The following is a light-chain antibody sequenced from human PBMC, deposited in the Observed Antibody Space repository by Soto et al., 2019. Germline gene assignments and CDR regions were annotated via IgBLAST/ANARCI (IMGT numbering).Light chain of an antibody. CDR2: EVS. V-gene: IGLV2-14*01. CDR1: SSDVGGYNY. J-gene: IGLJ3*02. CDR3: SSYTSSSTRV. Sequence: QSVLTQPASVSGSPGQSITISCTGTSSDVGGYNYVSWYQQHPGKAPKLMIYEVSNRPSAVSNRFSGAKYGNTASLTISGVQAEDEADYYCSSYTSSSTRVFRGGTKLTVL.